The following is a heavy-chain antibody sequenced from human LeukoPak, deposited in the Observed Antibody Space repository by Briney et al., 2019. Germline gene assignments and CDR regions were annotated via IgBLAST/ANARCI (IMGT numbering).Heavy chain of an antibody. J-gene: IGHJ4*02. V-gene: IGHV3-30-3*01. Sequence: PARSLTLSCAASGFTFSSYAMHWVRQAPGKGLEWVAVISYDGSNKYYADSVKGRFTISRDNSKNTLYLQMNRLRAEDTAVYYCARDPGIAAAGTVYYFDYWGQGTLDSVSS. CDR3: ARDPGIAAAGTVYYFDY. D-gene: IGHD6-13*01. CDR1: GFTFSSYA. CDR2: ISYDGSNK.